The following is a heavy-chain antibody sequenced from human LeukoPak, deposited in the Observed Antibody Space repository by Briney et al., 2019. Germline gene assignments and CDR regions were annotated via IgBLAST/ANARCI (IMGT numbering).Heavy chain of an antibody. CDR1: GFTFSDFG. J-gene: IGHJ4*02. Sequence: PGRSLRLACAASGFTFSDFGMHWVRQAPGKGLEWVAMIWYDGSKEYYMESVKGRFTISRDNPKNTLHLQMNSLRAENSAIYYCVREGDGAPRRFDYWGQGTLVTVSS. CDR3: VREGDGAPRRFDY. D-gene: IGHD3-16*01. CDR2: IWYDGSKE. V-gene: IGHV3-33*01.